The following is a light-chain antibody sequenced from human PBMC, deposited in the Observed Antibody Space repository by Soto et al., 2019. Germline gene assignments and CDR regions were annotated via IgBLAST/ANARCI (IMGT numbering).Light chain of an antibody. CDR2: AAS. J-gene: IGKJ5*01. CDR3: QQLNYWPRIT. Sequence: QLTQCPAPVTPALGARVALACRGSPGISSFLAWYQQKPGKAPKLLIYAASTLQSGVPSRFSGSGSGTDFTLTISSLQSEDFAVYYCQQLNYWPRITFGQGTRLEIK. CDR1: PGISSF. V-gene: IGKV1-9*01.